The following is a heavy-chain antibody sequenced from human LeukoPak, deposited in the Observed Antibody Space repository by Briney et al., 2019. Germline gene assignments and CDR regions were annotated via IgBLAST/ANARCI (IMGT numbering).Heavy chain of an antibody. CDR3: AKDITGGTFEGGFDS. Sequence: GGSLRLSCAASGFNFDDYAMHWVRQAPGKGLEWVSFISWDGGRSFYADSVKGRFTVSRDNSKNSLYLQMNSLRPEDTALYYCAKDITGGTFEGGFDSWGQGTLVTVSS. CDR2: ISWDGGRS. CDR1: GFNFDDYA. J-gene: IGHJ4*02. D-gene: IGHD1-26*01. V-gene: IGHV3-43D*03.